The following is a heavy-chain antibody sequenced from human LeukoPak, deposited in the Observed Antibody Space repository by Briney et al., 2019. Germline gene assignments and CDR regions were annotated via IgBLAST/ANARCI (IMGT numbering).Heavy chain of an antibody. CDR3: ATDAPAAIEFDY. D-gene: IGHD2-2*01. Sequence: GASVKVSCKVSGYTFTDYYMNWVQQAPGKGLEWVGLIDAEDGETIYAEKFQGRVTITADTSTDTAYMELSSLRSEDTAVYYCATDAPAAIEFDYWGQGTLVTVSS. V-gene: IGHV1-69-2*01. CDR2: IDAEDGET. CDR1: GYTFTDYY. J-gene: IGHJ4*02.